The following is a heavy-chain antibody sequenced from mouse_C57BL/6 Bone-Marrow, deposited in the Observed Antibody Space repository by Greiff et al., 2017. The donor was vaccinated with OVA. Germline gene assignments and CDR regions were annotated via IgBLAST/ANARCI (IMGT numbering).Heavy chain of an antibody. J-gene: IGHJ2*01. Sequence: EVQLQQSGAELVRPGASVKLSCTASGFNIKDDYMHWVKQRPEQGLEWIGWIDPENGDTEYASKFQGKATITADTSSNTAYLQLSSLTSEDTAVYYCTTRGWDDYWGQGTTLTVSS. CDR3: TTRGWDDY. CDR2: IDPENGDT. CDR1: GFNIKDDY. D-gene: IGHD4-1*01. V-gene: IGHV14-4*01.